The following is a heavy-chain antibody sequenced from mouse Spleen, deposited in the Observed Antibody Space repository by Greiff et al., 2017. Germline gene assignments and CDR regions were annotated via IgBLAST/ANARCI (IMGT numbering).Heavy chain of an antibody. CDR3: ARCGSYAMDY. D-gene: IGHD1-1*02. V-gene: IGHV1-50*01. CDR2: IDPSDSYT. Sequence: VQLQQPGAELVKPGASVKLSCKASGYTFTSYWMQWVKQRPGQGLEWIGEIDPSDSYTNYNQKFKGKATLTVDTSSSTAYMQLSSLTSEDSAVYYCARCGSYAMDYWGQGTSVTVSS. J-gene: IGHJ4*01. CDR1: GYTFTSYW.